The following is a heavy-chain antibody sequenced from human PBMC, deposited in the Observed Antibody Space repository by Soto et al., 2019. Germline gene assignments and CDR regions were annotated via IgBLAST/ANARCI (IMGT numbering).Heavy chain of an antibody. CDR1: GFTFGDHY. Sequence: EVQLVESGGGLVQPGGSLRLSCAASGFTFGDHYLDGSRRPPGKGREWVGRSKNKADSYTTEYAASVKGRFTISRDGSKNSLFLQMNSLKTEDTAVYYCTVWGSGNDFGAAWGQGILVTVSS. CDR2: SKNKADSYTT. D-gene: IGHD3-10*01. J-gene: IGHJ4*02. V-gene: IGHV3-72*01. CDR3: TVWGSGNDFGAA.